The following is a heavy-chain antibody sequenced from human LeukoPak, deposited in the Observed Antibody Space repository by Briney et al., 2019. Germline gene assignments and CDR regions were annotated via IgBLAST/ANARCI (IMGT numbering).Heavy chain of an antibody. V-gene: IGHV1-18*01. CDR2: ISPNNGNT. Sequence: SVKVSCKAFGYTFGTSSITWVRQAPGQRLEWMGWISPNNGNTHYAQGVQGRVTMTTDTSRSTAYMELRSLRSDDTAVYYCTRVRNSNNWWGPFDIWGQGTMVTVSS. D-gene: IGHD1-1*01. CDR3: TRVRNSNNWWGPFDI. J-gene: IGHJ3*02. CDR1: GYTFGTSS.